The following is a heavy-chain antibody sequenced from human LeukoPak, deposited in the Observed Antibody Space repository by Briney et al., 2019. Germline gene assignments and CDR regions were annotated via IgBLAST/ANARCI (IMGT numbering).Heavy chain of an antibody. Sequence: GASVKVSCKASGYTFTNYYIHWMRQAPGQGLEWVGIINLNAVTTRYAQKFQGRITVTRDTSTSTVYMELSSLRSEDTAVYYCAREEDSSWSLDYWGQGTLVTVSS. CDR3: AREEDSSWSLDY. D-gene: IGHD6-13*01. CDR1: GYTFTNYY. CDR2: INLNAVTT. J-gene: IGHJ4*02. V-gene: IGHV1-46*01.